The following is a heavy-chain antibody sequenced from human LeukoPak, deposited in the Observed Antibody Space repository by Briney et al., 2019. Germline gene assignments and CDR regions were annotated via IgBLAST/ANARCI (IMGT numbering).Heavy chain of an antibody. Sequence: KTGGSLRLSCAASRFTFSDYGMSWVRQAPGKGLEWLSYISVGGDIIQYADSVKGRFSISGDDAKNSLYLQMNSLGAEDTAVYYCARDIWPPPERYFDLWGRGTLVTVPS. D-gene: IGHD1-14*01. CDR1: RFTFSDYG. CDR3: ARDIWPPPERYFDL. CDR2: ISVGGDII. J-gene: IGHJ2*01. V-gene: IGHV3-11*04.